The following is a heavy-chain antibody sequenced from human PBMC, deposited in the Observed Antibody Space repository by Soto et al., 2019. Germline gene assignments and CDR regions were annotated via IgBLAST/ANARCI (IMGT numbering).Heavy chain of an antibody. J-gene: IGHJ4*02. Sequence: GGSLRLSCAASGFSFSTHGLHWVRQAPGKGLEWVAVIWNDGSDKYYGDSVKGRFTISRDNSKNTLYLQMNSLRVEDTAVYYCAREHSDSSGYPLDYWGQGTLVTVSS. CDR2: IWNDGSDK. CDR1: GFSFSTHG. CDR3: AREHSDSSGYPLDY. V-gene: IGHV3-33*01. D-gene: IGHD3-22*01.